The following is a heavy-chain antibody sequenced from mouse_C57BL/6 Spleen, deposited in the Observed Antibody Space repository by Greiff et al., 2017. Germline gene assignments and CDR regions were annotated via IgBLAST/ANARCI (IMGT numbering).Heavy chain of an antibody. CDR3: ARSPYDYEDYAMDY. Sequence: EVKLMESGGGLVKPGGSLKLSCAASGFTFSSYAMSWVRQTPEKRLEWVATISDGGSYTYYPDNVKGRFTISRDNAKNNLYLQMSHLKSEDTAMYYCARSPYDYEDYAMDYWGQGTSVTVSS. CDR2: ISDGGSYT. J-gene: IGHJ4*01. D-gene: IGHD2-4*01. CDR1: GFTFSSYA. V-gene: IGHV5-4*03.